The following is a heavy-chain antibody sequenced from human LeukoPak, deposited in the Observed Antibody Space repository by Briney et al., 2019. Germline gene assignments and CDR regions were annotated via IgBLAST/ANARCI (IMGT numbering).Heavy chain of an antibody. J-gene: IGHJ4*02. CDR2: IYYSGST. Sequence: SETLSLTCTVSGGSISSYYWSWIRQPPGKGLEWIGYIYYSGSTNYNPSLKSRVTISVDTSKNQFSLKLSSVTAADTAVYYCARDSFSRDGYTFDYWGQGTLVTVS. CDR1: GGSISSYY. D-gene: IGHD5-24*01. V-gene: IGHV4-59*01. CDR3: ARDSFSRDGYTFDY.